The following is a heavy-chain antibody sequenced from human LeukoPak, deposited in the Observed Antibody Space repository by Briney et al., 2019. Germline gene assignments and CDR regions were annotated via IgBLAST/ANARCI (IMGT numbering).Heavy chain of an antibody. CDR1: GDDVSTNNVA. Sequence: SQTLSLTCAISGDDVSTNNVAWNWIRQSPSRGLEWLGRTYYRSKWSNDYAVSVKSRITINPGTSKNQFSLQLNSVTPDDTALYYCARGRYSGFDLWGQGTMVTVSS. D-gene: IGHD2-15*01. CDR2: TYYRSKWSN. J-gene: IGHJ3*01. V-gene: IGHV6-1*01. CDR3: ARGRYSGFDL.